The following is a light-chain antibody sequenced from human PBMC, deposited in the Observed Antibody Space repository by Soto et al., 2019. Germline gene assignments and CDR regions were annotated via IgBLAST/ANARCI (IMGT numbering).Light chain of an antibody. Sequence: ETVMTQSPATLSVAPGERSTISSRSSQSVSSNLAWYQQKPGQAPRLLIFDASQRATGIPARFRGSGSGTDFTLSIRSLEPEDFAVYYCQQRTDRPPWTCGQGTKGDIK. V-gene: IGKV3-11*01. CDR1: QSVSSN. CDR2: DAS. CDR3: QQRTDRPPWT. J-gene: IGKJ1*01.